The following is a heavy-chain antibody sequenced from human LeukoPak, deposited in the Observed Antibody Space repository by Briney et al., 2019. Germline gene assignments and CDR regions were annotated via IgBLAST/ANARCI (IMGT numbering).Heavy chain of an antibody. CDR1: GFSFSDYN. J-gene: IGHJ4*02. Sequence: GGSLRLSCATSGFSFSDYNMNWVCQAPAKGLDRVAYISSSSSTTHYADSVTGRFSISRDNAKSSLYLQMNSLRVEDTAVYYCARDLYSGSYYDFDYWGQGTLVTVSS. CDR2: ISSSSSTT. D-gene: IGHD1-26*01. V-gene: IGHV3-48*01. CDR3: ARDLYSGSYYDFDY.